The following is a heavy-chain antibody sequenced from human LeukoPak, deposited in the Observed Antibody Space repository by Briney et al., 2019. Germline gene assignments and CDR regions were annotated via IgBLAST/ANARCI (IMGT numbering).Heavy chain of an antibody. Sequence: GGSLRLSCAASGFTFDDYAMHWVRQAPGKGLEWVSGISWNSGSIGYADSVKGRFTISRDNAKNSLYLQMNSLRAEDTAVYYCARHSRAGGSRIIDYWGQGTLVTVSS. J-gene: IGHJ4*02. CDR3: ARHSRAGGSRIIDY. CDR1: GFTFDDYA. D-gene: IGHD1-26*01. CDR2: ISWNSGSI. V-gene: IGHV3-9*01.